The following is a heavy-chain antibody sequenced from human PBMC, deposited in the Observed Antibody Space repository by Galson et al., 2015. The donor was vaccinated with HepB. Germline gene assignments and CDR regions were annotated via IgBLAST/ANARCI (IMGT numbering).Heavy chain of an antibody. D-gene: IGHD6-19*01. J-gene: IGHJ3*02. CDR3: ASINAVAGLFDPDAFDI. V-gene: IGHV1-46*01. CDR2: INPSGGST. Sequence: VKVSCKASGYTFTSYYMHWVRQAPGQGLEWMGIINPSGGSTSYAQKFQGRVTMTRDTSTSTVYMELSSLRSEDTAVYYCASINAVAGLFDPDAFDIWGQGTMVTVSS. CDR1: GYTFTSYY.